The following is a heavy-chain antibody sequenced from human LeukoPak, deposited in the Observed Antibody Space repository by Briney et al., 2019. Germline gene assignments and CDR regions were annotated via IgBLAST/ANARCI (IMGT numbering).Heavy chain of an antibody. J-gene: IGHJ4*02. CDR2: IKQDGSEK. CDR1: GFTFGDYA. D-gene: IGHD1-26*01. V-gene: IGHV3-7*01. CDR3: ARDKVVGPSNFDY. Sequence: GGSLRLSCTASGFTFGDYAMSWFRQAPGKGLEWVANIKQDGSEKYYVDSVKGRFTISRDNAKNSLYLQMNSLRAEDTAVYYCARDKVVGPSNFDYWGQGTLVTVSS.